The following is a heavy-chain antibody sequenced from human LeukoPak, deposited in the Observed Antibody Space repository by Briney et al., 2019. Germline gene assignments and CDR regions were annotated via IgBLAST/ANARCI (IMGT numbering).Heavy chain of an antibody. CDR1: GFTFSNYG. J-gene: IGHJ4*02. CDR2: IWYDGSNK. Sequence: GRSLRLSCAVSGFTFSNYGMHWVRHAPGKGLEWVAVIWYDGSNKYYADSVKGRFTISSDNSKNTLYLQMNSLRAEDTAEYYCAKRGSAWDLDFWGQGILVTVYS. V-gene: IGHV3-33*06. D-gene: IGHD6-6*01. CDR3: AKRGSAWDLDF.